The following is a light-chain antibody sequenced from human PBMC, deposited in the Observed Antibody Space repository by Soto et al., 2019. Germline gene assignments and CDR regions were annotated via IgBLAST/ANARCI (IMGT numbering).Light chain of an antibody. CDR2: DAS. J-gene: IGKJ1*01. CDR1: QSASNW. CDR3: QHYSTYLT. V-gene: IGKV1-5*01. Sequence: DLQMTQSPSTLSASVGDRVSITCRASQSASNWLAWYQQQPGKAPKLLIYDASTLGNGVPSRFSGSGSGREFTLTITCLQPDDFATYYGQHYSTYLTFGQGTKVEI.